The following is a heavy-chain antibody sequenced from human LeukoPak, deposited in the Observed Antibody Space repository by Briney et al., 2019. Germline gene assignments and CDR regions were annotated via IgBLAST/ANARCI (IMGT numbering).Heavy chain of an antibody. J-gene: IGHJ4*02. CDR3: ARAAYDNSGYLTL. Sequence: GGSLRLSCAASGFTFSDYYMSWIRQAPGKGLEWVAVIWYDGTNKYYADSVKGRFTISRDSSKNTLYLQMSSLRAEDTAIYYCARAAYDNSGYLTLWGQGTLVTVSS. CDR1: GFTFSDYY. D-gene: IGHD3-22*01. CDR2: IWYDGTNK. V-gene: IGHV3-33*08.